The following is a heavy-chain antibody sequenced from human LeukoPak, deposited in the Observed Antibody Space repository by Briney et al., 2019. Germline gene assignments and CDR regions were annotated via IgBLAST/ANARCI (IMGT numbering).Heavy chain of an antibody. D-gene: IGHD3-10*01. V-gene: IGHV1-69*13. Sequence: SVKVSCKASGGTFSSYAISWVRQAPGQGLEWMGGTIPIFGTADYAQKFQGRVTITADESTSTAYMELSSLRSEDTAVYYCAMVRGRPHFFDYWGQGTLVTVSS. CDR2: TIPIFGTA. CDR1: GGTFSSYA. J-gene: IGHJ4*02. CDR3: AMVRGRPHFFDY.